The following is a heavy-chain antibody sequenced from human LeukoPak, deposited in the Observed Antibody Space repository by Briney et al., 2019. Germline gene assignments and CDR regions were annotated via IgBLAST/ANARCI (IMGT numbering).Heavy chain of an antibody. CDR2: IYYSGST. Sequence: PSETLSLTCTVPGGSISSYYWSWIRQPPGKGLEWIGYIYYSGSTNYNPSLKSRVTISVDTSKNQFSLKLSSVTAADTAVYYCARGVEYSSSSGLGYWGQGTLVTVSS. J-gene: IGHJ4*02. D-gene: IGHD6-6*01. CDR3: ARGVEYSSSSGLGY. CDR1: GGSISSYY. V-gene: IGHV4-59*01.